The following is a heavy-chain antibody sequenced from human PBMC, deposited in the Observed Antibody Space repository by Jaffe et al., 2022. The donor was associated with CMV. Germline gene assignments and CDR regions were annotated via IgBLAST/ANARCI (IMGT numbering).Heavy chain of an antibody. CDR2: IYYSGST. CDR1: GGSISSSSYY. D-gene: IGHD1-26*01. J-gene: IGHJ4*02. V-gene: IGHV4-39*01. Sequence: QLQLQESGPGLVKPSETLSLTCTVSGGSISSSSYYWGWIRQPPGKGLEWIGTIYYSGSTYYNPSLKSRVTISVDTSKNQFSLKLSSVTAADTAVYYCARIHRVGAKQNYFDYWGQGSLVTVSS. CDR3: ARIHRVGAKQNYFDY.